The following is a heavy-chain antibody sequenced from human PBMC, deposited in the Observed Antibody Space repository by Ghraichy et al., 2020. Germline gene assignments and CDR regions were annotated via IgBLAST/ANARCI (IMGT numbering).Heavy chain of an antibody. CDR1: GGSISSYY. CDR3: ARGAGLLWFGPSDY. V-gene: IGHV4-59*01. CDR2: IYYSGST. Sequence: SETLSLTCTVSGGSISSYYWSWIRQPPGKGLEWIGYIYYSGSTNYNPSLKSRVTISVDTSKNQFSLKLSSVTAADTAVYYCARGAGLLWFGPSDYWGQGTLVTVSS. D-gene: IGHD3-10*01. J-gene: IGHJ4*02.